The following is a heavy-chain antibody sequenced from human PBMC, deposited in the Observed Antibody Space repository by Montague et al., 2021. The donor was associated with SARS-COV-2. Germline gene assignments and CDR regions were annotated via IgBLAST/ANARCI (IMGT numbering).Heavy chain of an antibody. Sequence: CAISGDSVSSHSAAWNWLRQSPSRGLEWLGRTYYKSKWCNDYAVAVKXXISINPDTSKNQFSLQLNSVTAEDTAVYYCARELRRIIMIVDIRGFDYWGQGTLVTVST. CDR2: TYYKSKWCN. J-gene: IGHJ4*02. V-gene: IGHV6-1*01. CDR3: ARELRRIIMIVDIRGFDY. CDR1: GDSVSSHSAA. D-gene: IGHD3-22*01.